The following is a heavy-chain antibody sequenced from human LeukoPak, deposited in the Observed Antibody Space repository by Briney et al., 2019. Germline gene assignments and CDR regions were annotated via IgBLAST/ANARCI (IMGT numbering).Heavy chain of an antibody. V-gene: IGHV3-23*01. CDR1: GFTFGDYA. CDR2: ISGSGGST. J-gene: IGHJ6*03. CDR3: AKDPNFYYCMDV. Sequence: GGSLRLSCTASGFTFGDYAMSWVRQAPGKGLEWVSAISGSGGSTYYADSVKGRFTISRDNSKNTLYLQMNSLRAEDTAVYYCAKDPNFYYCMDVWGKGTTVTISS.